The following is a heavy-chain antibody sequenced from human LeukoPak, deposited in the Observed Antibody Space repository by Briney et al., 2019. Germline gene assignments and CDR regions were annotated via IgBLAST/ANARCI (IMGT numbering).Heavy chain of an antibody. CDR2: FDPEDGET. Sequence: ASVKVSCKVSGYTLTELSMHWVRQAPGKGLEWMGGFDPEDGETIYAQRFQGRVTMTEDTSTDTAYMELSSLRSEDTAVYYRATAPLVVPAPYYYYYMDVRGKGTTVTVSS. CDR1: GYTLTELS. CDR3: ATAPLVVPAPYYYYYMDV. D-gene: IGHD2-2*01. V-gene: IGHV1-24*01. J-gene: IGHJ6*03.